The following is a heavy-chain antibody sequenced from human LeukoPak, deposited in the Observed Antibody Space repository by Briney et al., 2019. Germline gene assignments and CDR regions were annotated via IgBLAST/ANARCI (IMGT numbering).Heavy chain of an antibody. CDR3: AKAGTTSWFYFDY. Sequence: EGSLRLSCAASEFTLHDYGMGWVRQAPGKGLEWVSGINWNGVSTGYADSVKGRFTISRDNSKNTLFLQMNSLRAEDTAVYYCAKAGTTSWFYFDYWGQGALVTVSS. CDR1: EFTLHDYG. CDR2: INWNGVST. J-gene: IGHJ4*02. V-gene: IGHV3-20*04. D-gene: IGHD2-2*01.